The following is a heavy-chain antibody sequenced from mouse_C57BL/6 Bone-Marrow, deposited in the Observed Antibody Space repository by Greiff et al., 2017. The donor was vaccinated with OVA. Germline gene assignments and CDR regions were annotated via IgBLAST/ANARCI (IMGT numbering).Heavy chain of an antibody. CDR3: ARDYYGKDYYAMDY. D-gene: IGHD1-1*01. J-gene: IGHJ4*01. Sequence: EVKLMESGGDLVKPGGSLKLSCAASGFTFSSYGMSWVRQTPDKRLEWVATISSGGSYTYYPDSVKGRFTISRENAKTTLYLQMSSLKSEDTAMYYCARDYYGKDYYAMDYWGQGTSVTVSS. CDR1: GFTFSSYG. V-gene: IGHV5-6*01. CDR2: ISSGGSYT.